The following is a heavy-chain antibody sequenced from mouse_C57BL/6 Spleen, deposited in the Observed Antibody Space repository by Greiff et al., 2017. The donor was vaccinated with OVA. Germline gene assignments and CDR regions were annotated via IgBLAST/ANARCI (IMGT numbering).Heavy chain of an antibody. Sequence: QVQLQQSGAELARPGASVKLSCKASGYTFTSYGISWVKQRTGQGLEWIGEIYPRSGNTYYNEKFKGKATLTADKSSSTAYMELRSLTSGDSAVYFGARGGTTVAYWYFDVWGTGTTVTVSS. D-gene: IGHD1-1*01. CDR3: ARGGTTVAYWYFDV. J-gene: IGHJ1*03. V-gene: IGHV1-81*01. CDR1: GYTFTSYG. CDR2: IYPRSGNT.